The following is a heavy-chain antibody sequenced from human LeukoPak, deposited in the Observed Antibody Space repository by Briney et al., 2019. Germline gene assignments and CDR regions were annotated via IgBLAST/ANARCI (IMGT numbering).Heavy chain of an antibody. D-gene: IGHD1-26*01. V-gene: IGHV4-39*07. J-gene: IGHJ4*02. CDR3: AKGPWERFDY. CDR1: GGSISSSSYY. Sequence: SETLSLTCTVSGGSISSSSYYWGWIRQPPGKGLEWIGSIYYSGSTYYNPSLKSRVTISVDTSENQFSLKLTSVTSADTAVYYCAKGPWERFDYWGQGTLVTVSS. CDR2: IYYSGST.